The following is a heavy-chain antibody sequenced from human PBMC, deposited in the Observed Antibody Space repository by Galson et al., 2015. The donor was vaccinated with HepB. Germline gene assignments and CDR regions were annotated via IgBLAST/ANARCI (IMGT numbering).Heavy chain of an antibody. Sequence: SVKVSCKASGYTFTSYAMHWVRQAPGQRLEWMGWINAGNGNTKYSQKFQGRVTITRDTSASTAYMELSSLRSEDTAVYYCARGFNWNDGGDFDYWGQGTLVTVSS. V-gene: IGHV1-3*01. J-gene: IGHJ4*02. CDR3: ARGFNWNDGGDFDY. CDR1: GYTFTSYA. D-gene: IGHD1-1*01. CDR2: INAGNGNT.